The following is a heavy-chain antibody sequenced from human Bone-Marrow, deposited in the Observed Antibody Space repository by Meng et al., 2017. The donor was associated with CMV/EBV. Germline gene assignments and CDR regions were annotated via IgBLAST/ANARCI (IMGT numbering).Heavy chain of an antibody. CDR3: ARVLSGYFDY. CDR2: IYYSGST. J-gene: IGHJ4*02. CDR1: AGSISSGDYY. V-gene: IGHV4-30-4*08. Sequence: QWLPRQLGPGLVKPSHTLSLTCIVAAGSISSGDYYWSWIRQPPGKGLEWIGYIYYSGSTYYNPSLKSRVTISVDTSKNQFSLKLSSVTAADTAVYYCARVLSGYFDYWGQGTLVTVSS. D-gene: IGHD2-15*01.